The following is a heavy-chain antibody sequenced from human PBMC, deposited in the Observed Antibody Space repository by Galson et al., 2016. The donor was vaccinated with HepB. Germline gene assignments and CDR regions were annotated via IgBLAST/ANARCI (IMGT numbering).Heavy chain of an antibody. CDR3: VAVRAEHSGGFKRKRRSDPQNDI. V-gene: IGHV3-48*03. J-gene: IGHJ3*02. CDR2: ISRSGTPT. Sequence: SLRLSCAVSTVSLNNYEMNWVRLAPGKGLEWISFISRSGTPTYYADSVKGRFTISSDNAGNSVNLQMNSLRADDTALYYCVAVRAEHSGGFKRKRRSDPQNDIWGQGTMVTVSS. D-gene: IGHD5-12*01. CDR1: TVSLNNYE.